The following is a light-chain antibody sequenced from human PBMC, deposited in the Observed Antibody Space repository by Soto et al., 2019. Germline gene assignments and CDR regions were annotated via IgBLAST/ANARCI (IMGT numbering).Light chain of an antibody. CDR2: GNT. V-gene: IGLV1-40*01. CDR1: XXXIGAGYD. Sequence: QSVLTQPPSVSGAPGQRVTXXXXGXXXXIGAGYDVHWYQQLPGRAPKLLIYGNTNRPSGVPDRFSGSKSGTSASLAITGLQAEDEADYYCLSFDSSLSVVFGGGTKLTVL. CDR3: LSFDSSLSVV. J-gene: IGLJ2*01.